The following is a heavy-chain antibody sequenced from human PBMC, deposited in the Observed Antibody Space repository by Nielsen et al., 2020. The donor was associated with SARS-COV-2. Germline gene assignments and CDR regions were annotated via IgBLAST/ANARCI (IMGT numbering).Heavy chain of an antibody. CDR2: ISWNSGSI. V-gene: IGHV3-9*01. J-gene: IGHJ4*02. CDR1: RLTFDDYA. CDR3: ARDLSYYGFDY. Sequence: GGSLRLSCAASRLTFDDYAMHWVRQAPGKGLQWVSGISWNSGSIGYADSVKGRFTISRDNAKNSLYLQMNSLRAEDTALYYCARDLSYYGFDYWGQGTLVTVSS. D-gene: IGHD1-26*01.